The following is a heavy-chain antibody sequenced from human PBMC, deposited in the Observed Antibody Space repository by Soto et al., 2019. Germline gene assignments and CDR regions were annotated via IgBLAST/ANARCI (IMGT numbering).Heavy chain of an antibody. J-gene: IGHJ6*03. V-gene: IGHV1-2*04. Sequence: ASVKVSCKASGYTFTGYYMHWVRQAPGQGLEWMGWINPNSGGTNYAQKFQGWVTMTRDTSISTAYMELSRLRSDDTAVYYCARGTTIFGVVKNYYYMDVCGKGTTVTVAS. CDR3: ARGTTIFGVVKNYYYMDV. D-gene: IGHD3-3*01. CDR1: GYTFTGYY. CDR2: INPNSGGT.